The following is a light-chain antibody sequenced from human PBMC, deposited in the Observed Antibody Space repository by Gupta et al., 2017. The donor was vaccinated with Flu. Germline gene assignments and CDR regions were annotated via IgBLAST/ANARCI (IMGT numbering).Light chain of an antibody. CDR2: DTN. CDR3: QSPDLSPRGV. CDR1: SSNIGAGYK. V-gene: IGLV1-40*01. Sequence: QSVLTQPPSVSGAPGQRVTISCTGSSSNIGAGYKEHWYQQLPGTAPNLLIYDTNNRPSGIPDRFSGSKSGATASLAITGLQAEDEGDYYCQSPDLSPRGVFGGGTKLTVL. J-gene: IGLJ3*02.